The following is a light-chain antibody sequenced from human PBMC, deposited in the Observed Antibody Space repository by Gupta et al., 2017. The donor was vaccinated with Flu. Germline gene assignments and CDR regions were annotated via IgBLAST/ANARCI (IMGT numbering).Light chain of an antibody. CDR1: SGSIGNNY. Sequence: NFMLTQPHSASESPGKTVTISCTRSSGSIGNNYVQWFQQRPGSAPTILIYEDNRRFSGVPYRFSGSIDSSSNSASLIISGLKTEDEADYYCQSYDTSNRVVFGGGTKLTVL. J-gene: IGLJ2*01. CDR3: QSYDTSNRVV. CDR2: EDN. V-gene: IGLV6-57*03.